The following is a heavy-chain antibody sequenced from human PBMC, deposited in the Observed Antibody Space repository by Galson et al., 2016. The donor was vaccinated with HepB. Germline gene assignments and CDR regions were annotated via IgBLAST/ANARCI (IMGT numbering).Heavy chain of an antibody. V-gene: IGHV3-74*01. CDR1: GFSIHTYW. CDR3: ASIRVGATLVGAFDI. CDR2: INSDGSST. D-gene: IGHD1-26*01. Sequence: LRLSCAASGFSIHTYWMHWVRQAPGKGLVWVSRINSDGSSTNYADSVKGRFTISRDNAKNTLYLQMNSLRAEDTAVYYCASIRVGATLVGAFDIWGQGTMVTVSS. J-gene: IGHJ3*02.